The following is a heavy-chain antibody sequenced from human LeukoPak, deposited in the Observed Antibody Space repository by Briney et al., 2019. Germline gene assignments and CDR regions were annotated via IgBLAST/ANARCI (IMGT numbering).Heavy chain of an antibody. CDR2: IKQDGSAK. Sequence: GGSLRLSCAASGFSFSSDWMNWDRQAPGKGLEWVANIKQDGSAKNYVDSVKGRFTVARDNAKNSLYLQMNSLRAEDTAVYYCVRDPDILTGVAFDIWGQGTMVTVSS. D-gene: IGHD3-9*01. J-gene: IGHJ3*02. CDR3: VRDPDILTGVAFDI. V-gene: IGHV3-7*05. CDR1: GFSFSSDW.